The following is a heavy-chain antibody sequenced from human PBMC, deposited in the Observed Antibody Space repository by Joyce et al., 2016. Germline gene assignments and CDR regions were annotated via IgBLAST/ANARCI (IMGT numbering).Heavy chain of an antibody. V-gene: IGHV6-1*01. CDR2: TYIRSMWYK. CDR3: ARGQYHAFGI. D-gene: IGHD2/OR15-2a*01. J-gene: IGHJ3*02. Sequence: VQLQQSGPGLVKPSQTLSVTCAISGDSVSSNSVAWRWIRQSPSRGLEWLGRTYIRSMWYKDYAVSVKGRMTINPDTSKNQFSLQLNSVTPEDTAVYYCARGQYHAFGIWGQGTMVTVSS. CDR1: GDSVSSNSVA.